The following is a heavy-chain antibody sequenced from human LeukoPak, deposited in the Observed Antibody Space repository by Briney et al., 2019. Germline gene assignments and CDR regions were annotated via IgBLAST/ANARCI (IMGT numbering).Heavy chain of an antibody. CDR1: GFTFSIYT. CDR2: ISTNSGTI. Sequence: GGSLRLSCAASGFTFSIYTMNWVRQAPGKGLEWISYISTNSGTIWYADSVKGRFSISRDNAKNTLFLHMNSLRAEDTAVYYCVRDLTIVGVAQVHHWGQGTLVTVSS. CDR3: VRDLTIVGVAQVHH. V-gene: IGHV3-48*01. J-gene: IGHJ5*02. D-gene: IGHD1-26*01.